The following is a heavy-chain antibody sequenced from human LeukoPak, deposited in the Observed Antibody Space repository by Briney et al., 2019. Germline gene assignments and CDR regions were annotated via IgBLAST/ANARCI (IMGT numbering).Heavy chain of an antibody. J-gene: IGHJ4*02. CDR2: ISWNSGDI. CDR1: GFTFDDFA. Sequence: GGSLRLSCAASGFTFDDFAMHWVRQAPGKGLEWVSGISWNSGDIGYADSVKGRFTISRDNAKNSLYLQMNSLRVEDTALYYCAKDIRLLSPRGSFDYWGQGTLVTVSS. V-gene: IGHV3-9*01. CDR3: AKDIRLLSPRGSFDY. D-gene: IGHD1-26*01.